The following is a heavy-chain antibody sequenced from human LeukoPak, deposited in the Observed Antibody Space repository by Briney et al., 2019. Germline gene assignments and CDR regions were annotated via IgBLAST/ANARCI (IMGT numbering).Heavy chain of an antibody. V-gene: IGHV3-20*04. J-gene: IGHJ6*03. CDR1: GFTFDDYG. D-gene: IGHD6-13*01. CDR3: AREGAYSSSWYQNDYYYYYMDV. CDR2: INWNGGST. Sequence: PRGSLRLSCAASGFTFDDYGMSWVRQAPGKGLEWVSGINWNGGSTGYADSVKGRFTISRDNAKNSLYLQMNSLRAEDTALYYCAREGAYSSSWYQNDYYYYYMDVWGKGTTVTVSS.